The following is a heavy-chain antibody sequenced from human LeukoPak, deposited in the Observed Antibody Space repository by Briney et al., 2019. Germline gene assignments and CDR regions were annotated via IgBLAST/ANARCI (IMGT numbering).Heavy chain of an antibody. CDR2: IRADAVTT. Sequence: PGGSLRLSCATSGFIFSHHGMNWVRQAPGKGLEWVSGIRADAVTTYYADSVKGRFIISRDNSKNTVYLQMNSLSAEDAAVYYCAKETGLGDAFDIWGQGTMVTVSS. J-gene: IGHJ3*02. CDR1: GFIFSHHG. D-gene: IGHD6-19*01. V-gene: IGHV3-23*01. CDR3: AKETGLGDAFDI.